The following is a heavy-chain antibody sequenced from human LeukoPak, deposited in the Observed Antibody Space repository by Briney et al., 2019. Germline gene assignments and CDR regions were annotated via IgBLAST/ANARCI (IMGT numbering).Heavy chain of an antibody. D-gene: IGHD6-13*01. Sequence: GESLKISCKGSGYSFTSYWIGWVRQMPGKGPEWMGIIYPGDSDTRYSPSFQGQVTISADKSISTAYLQWSSLKASDTAMYYCARQYDSSSWYFDYWGQGTLVTVSS. V-gene: IGHV5-51*01. CDR2: IYPGDSDT. CDR1: GYSFTSYW. CDR3: ARQYDSSSWYFDY. J-gene: IGHJ4*02.